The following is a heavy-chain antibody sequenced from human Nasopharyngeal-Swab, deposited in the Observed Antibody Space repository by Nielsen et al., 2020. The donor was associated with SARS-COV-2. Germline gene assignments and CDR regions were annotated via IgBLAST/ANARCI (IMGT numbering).Heavy chain of an antibody. Sequence: WVRQSPGQGLEWMGGIIPIFGTANYAQKFQGRVTITADESTSTAYMELSSLRSEDTAVYYCARGYSSSWQGYYFDYRGQGTLVTVSS. CDR2: IIPIFGTA. V-gene: IGHV1-69*01. J-gene: IGHJ4*02. D-gene: IGHD6-13*01. CDR3: ARGYSSSWQGYYFDY.